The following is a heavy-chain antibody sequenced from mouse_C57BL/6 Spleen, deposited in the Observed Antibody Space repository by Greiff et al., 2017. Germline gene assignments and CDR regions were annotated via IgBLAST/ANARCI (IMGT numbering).Heavy chain of an antibody. Sequence: DVHLVESGGGLVQPKGSLKLSCAASGFSFNTYALNWVRQAPGKGLEWVARIRSKSNNYATYYADSVKDRFTISRDDSESMLYLQMNNLKTEDTAMYYCVRRGYDEGYAMDYWGQGTSVTVSS. CDR1: GFSFNTYA. D-gene: IGHD2-2*01. V-gene: IGHV10-1*01. J-gene: IGHJ4*01. CDR2: IRSKSNNYAT. CDR3: VRRGYDEGYAMDY.